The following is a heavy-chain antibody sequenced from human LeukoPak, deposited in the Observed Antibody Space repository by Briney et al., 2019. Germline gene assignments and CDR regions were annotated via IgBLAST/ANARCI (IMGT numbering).Heavy chain of an antibody. V-gene: IGHV4-38-2*02. CDR2: IYHSGST. Sequence: SETLSLTCTVSGYSISSGYYWGWIRQPPGKGLEWIGSIYHSGSTYYNPSLKSRVTISVDTSKNQFSLKLSSVTAADTAVYYCARDSGLWQHPAFDYWGQGTLVTVSS. CDR1: GYSISSGYY. D-gene: IGHD6-13*01. CDR3: ARDSGLWQHPAFDY. J-gene: IGHJ4*02.